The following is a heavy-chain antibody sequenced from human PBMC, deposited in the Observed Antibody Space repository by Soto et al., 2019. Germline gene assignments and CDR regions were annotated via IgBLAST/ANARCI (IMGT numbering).Heavy chain of an antibody. CDR1: GYSFAGYW. CDR2: IDPSDSQT. V-gene: IGHV5-10-1*01. D-gene: IGHD3-22*01. CDR3: ARQIYDSDKRPNFQYYFDS. Sequence: GESLKISCKGSGYSFAGYWITWVRQKPGKGLEWMGRIDPSDSQTYYSPSFRGHVTISATKSITTVFLQWSSLRASDTAMYYCARQIYDSDKRPNFQYYFDSCGQGPPVTVSS. J-gene: IGHJ4*02.